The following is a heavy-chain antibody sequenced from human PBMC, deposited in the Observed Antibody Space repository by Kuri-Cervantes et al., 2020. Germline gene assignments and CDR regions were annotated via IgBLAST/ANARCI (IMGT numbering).Heavy chain of an antibody. Sequence: LSLTCAASGFTFSSYSMNWVRQAPGKGLEWVSYISSSSSTIYYADSVKGRFTISRDNAKNSLYLQMNSLRDEDTAVYYCARDRGGYPPSRYGMDVWGQGTTVTVSS. D-gene: IGHD5-24*01. J-gene: IGHJ6*02. V-gene: IGHV3-48*02. CDR2: ISSSSSTI. CDR1: GFTFSSYS. CDR3: ARDRGGYPPSRYGMDV.